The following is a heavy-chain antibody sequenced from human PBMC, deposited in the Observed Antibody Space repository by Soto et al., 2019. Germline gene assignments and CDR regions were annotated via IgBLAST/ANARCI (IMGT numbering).Heavy chain of an antibody. D-gene: IGHD2-8*01. J-gene: IGHJ4*02. Sequence: GGSLRLSCAASGFTFSDYYMSWIRQAPGKGLEWVSYISSSGSTIYYADSVKGRFTISRDNAKNSLYLQMNSLRAEDTVVYYCARDVYCTNGVCYHYFDYWGQGTLVTVSS. CDR3: ARDVYCTNGVCYHYFDY. CDR2: ISSSGSTI. CDR1: GFTFSDYY. V-gene: IGHV3-11*01.